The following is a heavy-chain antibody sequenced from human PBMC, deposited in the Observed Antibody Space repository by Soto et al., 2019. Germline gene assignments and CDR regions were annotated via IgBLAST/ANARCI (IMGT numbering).Heavy chain of an antibody. J-gene: IGHJ4*02. CDR1: GYRFTSSW. CDR2: VYPSDSDV. V-gene: IGHV5-51*01. CDR3: TTGATSPFYS. D-gene: IGHD1-1*01. Sequence: PGESLKISCQGSGYRFTSSWIGWVRQMPGKGLEWLGNVYPSDSDVSYSPSFEGRVTISADNSINTAYLHLLNLKASDTAIYYCTTGATSPFYSWGQGTPGTVST.